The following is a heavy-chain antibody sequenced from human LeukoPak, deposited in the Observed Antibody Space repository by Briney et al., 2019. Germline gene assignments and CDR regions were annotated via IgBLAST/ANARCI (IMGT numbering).Heavy chain of an antibody. D-gene: IGHD3-3*01. CDR2: INHSGST. V-gene: IGHV4-34*01. CDR1: GGSFSGYY. J-gene: IGHJ3*02. Sequence: SETLSLTCAVYGGSFSGYYWSWIRQPPGKGLEWIGEINHSGSTNYNPSLKSRVTMSVDTSKNQFSLKLSSVTAADTAVYYCARERSSYRWVGRDAFDIWGQGTMVTVSS. CDR3: ARERSSYRWVGRDAFDI.